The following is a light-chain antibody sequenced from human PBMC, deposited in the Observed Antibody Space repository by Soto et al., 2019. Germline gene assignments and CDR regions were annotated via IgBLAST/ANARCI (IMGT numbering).Light chain of an antibody. CDR2: DAS. CDR1: QNIRNL. Sequence: PMLQSPSTLSASLGDTVTLPCRASQNIRNLLAWYQQKPGKAPNPLIYDASSLKSGVPSRFSGSGSGTEFTLTISSLQPDDFATYYCQHYNSYSEAFGQGTKVDI. CDR3: QHYNSYSEA. J-gene: IGKJ1*01. V-gene: IGKV1-5*01.